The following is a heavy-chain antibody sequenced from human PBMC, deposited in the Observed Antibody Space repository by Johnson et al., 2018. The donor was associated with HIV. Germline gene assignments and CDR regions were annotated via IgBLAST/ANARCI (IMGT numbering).Heavy chain of an antibody. J-gene: IGHJ3*02. CDR1: GFTFSNAW. D-gene: IGHD5-12*01. CDR2: IKSKTDGGTS. Sequence: VQLVESGGGLVKPGGSLRLSCAASGFTFSNAWMSWVRQAPGQGLEWVGRIKSKTDGGTSDYAAPVQGRFTISRDDSNNTLYLQMNSLKTEDTAVYYCTTESGYSGYDWQLGAFDSWGKGTWVAVSS. V-gene: IGHV3-15*01. CDR3: TTESGYSGYDWQLGAFDS.